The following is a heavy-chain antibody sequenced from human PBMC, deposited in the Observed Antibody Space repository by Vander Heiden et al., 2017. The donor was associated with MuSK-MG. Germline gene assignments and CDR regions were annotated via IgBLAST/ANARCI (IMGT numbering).Heavy chain of an antibody. CDR2: ISSSSTYI. Sequence: EVQLVESGGGLVKPGGSLRLSCAAYGFPFSSYTMNWVRQVPGKGLEWVSSISSSSTYIFYADSVRGRFTVSRDNSKNSLYLQMNSLRAEDTAVYYCARDISYSSTWYWFDPWGQGTLVTVSS. V-gene: IGHV3-21*03. CDR3: ARDISYSSTWYWFDP. D-gene: IGHD6-13*01. CDR1: GFPFSSYT. J-gene: IGHJ5*02.